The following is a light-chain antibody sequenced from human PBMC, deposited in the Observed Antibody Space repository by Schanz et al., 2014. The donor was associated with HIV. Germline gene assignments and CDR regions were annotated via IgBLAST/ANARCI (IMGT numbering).Light chain of an antibody. Sequence: QSVLTQPPSASGTPGQRVTISCSGSSSNIGSNTVNWYQQLPGTAPKLLIYTNNQRPSGVPDRFSGSKSGTSASLAISGLQAEDEADYFCQSFDSSLNGVVFGGGIKLTVL. CDR2: TNN. J-gene: IGLJ3*02. V-gene: IGLV1-44*01. CDR1: SSNIGSNT. CDR3: QSFDSSLNGVV.